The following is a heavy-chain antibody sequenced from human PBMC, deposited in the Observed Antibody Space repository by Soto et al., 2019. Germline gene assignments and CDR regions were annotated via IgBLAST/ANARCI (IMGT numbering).Heavy chain of an antibody. Sequence: GGSLRLSCAASGFTFSNAWMNWVRQAPGKGLEWVGRIKSKTDGGTTDYAAPVKGRFTISRDDSKNTLYQQMNSLKTRDTAVYYCTTDAYYYGSGSYLAEPRSYYGMDVWGQGTTVTVSS. CDR3: TTDAYYYGSGSYLAEPRSYYGMDV. CDR1: GFTFSNAW. J-gene: IGHJ6*02. D-gene: IGHD3-10*01. V-gene: IGHV3-15*07. CDR2: IKSKTDGGTT.